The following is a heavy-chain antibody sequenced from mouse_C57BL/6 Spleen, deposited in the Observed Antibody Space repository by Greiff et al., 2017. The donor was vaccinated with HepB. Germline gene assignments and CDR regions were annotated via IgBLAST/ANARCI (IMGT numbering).Heavy chain of an antibody. D-gene: IGHD1-1*01. CDR3: AVAEAY. V-gene: IGHV1-54*01. CDR2: INPGSGGT. Sequence: QVQLQQSGAELVRPGTSVKVSCKASGYAFTNYLIEWVKQRPGQGLEWIGVINPGSGGTNYNEKFKGKATLTAEKSSSTAYMQLSSLTSEDSAVYFCAVAEAYWGQGTLVAVSA. J-gene: IGHJ3*01. CDR1: GYAFTNYL.